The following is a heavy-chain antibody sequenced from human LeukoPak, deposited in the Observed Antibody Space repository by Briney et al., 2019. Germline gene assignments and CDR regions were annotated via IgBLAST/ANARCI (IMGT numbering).Heavy chain of an antibody. D-gene: IGHD6-13*01. CDR1: GGTFSSYA. CDR2: IIPIFGTA. CDR3: ARDLVAAAGSHSDY. Sequence: GASVKVSCKASGGTFSSYAISWVRQAPGQGLEWMGGIIPIFGTANYAQKFQGRVTITADKSTSTAYMELSSLRSEDTAVYYCARDLVAAAGSHSDYWGQGTLVTVSS. V-gene: IGHV1-69*06. J-gene: IGHJ4*02.